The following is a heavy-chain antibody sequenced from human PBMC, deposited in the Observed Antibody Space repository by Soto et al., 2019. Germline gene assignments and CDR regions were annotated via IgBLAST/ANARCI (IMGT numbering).Heavy chain of an antibody. Sequence: SQTLSLTCVISGDSVSSNSAAWNWIRQSPSRGLEWLGRTYYRSRWYNDYAVSVRSRITVNADTSKNQFSLHLNSVTPEDTAVYYCAGNTLQWYXMDVWHKGSTVTVSS. CDR1: GDSVSSNSAA. D-gene: IGHD1-7*01. J-gene: IGHJ6*03. CDR3: AGNTLQWYXMDV. V-gene: IGHV6-1*01. CDR2: TYYRSRWYN.